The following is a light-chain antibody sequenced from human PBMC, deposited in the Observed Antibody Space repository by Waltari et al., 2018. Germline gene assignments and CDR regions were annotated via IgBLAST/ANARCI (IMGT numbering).Light chain of an antibody. V-gene: IGKV1-6*02. CDR1: QGIRNE. CDR2: SAS. Sequence: AIQMTQSPSSLSASVGDRVTITCRASQGIRNELGWYQQKPGKAPKPLIYSASSLQSGVPSRFSGSGSGTDFTLTISSLHPEDFATYYCLQDHIFPWTFGQGTKVEI. CDR3: LQDHIFPWT. J-gene: IGKJ1*01.